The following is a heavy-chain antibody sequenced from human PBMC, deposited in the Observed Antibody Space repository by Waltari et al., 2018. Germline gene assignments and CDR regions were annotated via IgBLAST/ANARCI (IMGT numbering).Heavy chain of an antibody. CDR2: MNPNSGNT. Sequence: QVQLVQAGAEVTKPGASVTVSCKASGYTFTSYDLNWVRQATGQALEWMGWMNPNSGNTVYAQKFQGRVTMTRNTSIITTDMELSSLRSEDTAVYYCARGRSSSSWTKWFDPWGQGTLVTVSS. CDR1: GYTFTSYD. V-gene: IGHV1-8*01. J-gene: IGHJ5*02. D-gene: IGHD6-13*01. CDR3: ARGRSSSSWTKWFDP.